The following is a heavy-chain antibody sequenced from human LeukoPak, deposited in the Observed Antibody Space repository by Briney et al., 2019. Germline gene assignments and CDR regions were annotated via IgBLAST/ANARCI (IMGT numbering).Heavy chain of an antibody. J-gene: IGHJ4*02. CDR3: ARGRGYAIYFDY. Sequence: SETLSLTCAVYGGSFSGYYWSWIRQPPGKGLEWIGEINHSGSTNYNPSLKRRVTISVDTSKNQFSLKLSSVTAADTAVYYCARGRGYAIYFDYWGQGTLVTVSS. V-gene: IGHV4-34*01. CDR2: INHSGST. D-gene: IGHD2-8*01. CDR1: GGSFSGYY.